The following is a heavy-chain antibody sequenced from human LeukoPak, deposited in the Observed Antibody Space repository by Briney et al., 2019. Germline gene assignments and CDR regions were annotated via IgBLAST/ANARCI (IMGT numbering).Heavy chain of an antibody. D-gene: IGHD3-16*01. J-gene: IGHJ4*02. CDR2: IYPGDSDS. CDR3: ARLSGASGGVDY. Sequence: GESLKISCKGSGYRFTDYWIAWVRQMPGKGLEWMGIIYPGDSDSRYSPSFQGQVTFSADKSISTAYLQWTSLKASDTAMYYCARLSGASGGVDYWGQGTLVTVAS. CDR1: GYRFTDYW. V-gene: IGHV5-51*01.